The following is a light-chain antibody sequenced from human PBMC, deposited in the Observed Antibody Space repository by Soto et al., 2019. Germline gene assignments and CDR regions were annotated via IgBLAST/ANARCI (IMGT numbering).Light chain of an antibody. CDR3: SSYTSSSTLV. CDR2: DVS. CDR1: SSDVGGYNY. J-gene: IGLJ1*01. V-gene: IGLV2-14*01. Sequence: QSALTQPASVSGSPGQSITISGTGTSSDVGGYNYVSWYQQHPGKAPKLMIYDVSNRPSGVSNRFSGSKSGNTASLTIYGLQAAYEAAYYFSSYTSSSTLVFGTGTKLTVL.